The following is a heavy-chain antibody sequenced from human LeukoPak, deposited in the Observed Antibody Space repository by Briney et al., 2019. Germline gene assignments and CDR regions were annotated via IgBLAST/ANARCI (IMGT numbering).Heavy chain of an antibody. D-gene: IGHD2-15*01. CDR2: IHSDGSST. Sequence: PGGSLRLSCAASGFPFSTFWMHWVRQAPGKGLVWVSRIHSDGSSTTYADSVKGRFTISRDNGKNTLYLQMNSLRAEDTAVYYCARAESGYCSGGSCHRFLNFWGQGTLVTVSS. J-gene: IGHJ4*02. V-gene: IGHV3-74*01. CDR1: GFPFSTFW. CDR3: ARAESGYCSGGSCHRFLNF.